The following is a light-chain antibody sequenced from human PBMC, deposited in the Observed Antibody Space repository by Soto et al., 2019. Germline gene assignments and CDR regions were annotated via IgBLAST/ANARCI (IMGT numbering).Light chain of an antibody. CDR3: QQYKSYYPWT. J-gene: IGKJ1*01. V-gene: IGKV1-5*01. Sequence: DIQMTQSPSTLSGSLGDRVTITCRASQTISSWLAWYQQKPGKAPKVLRYDASRLESGVPSRFSGSGSGTEFTLTITSLQHDDFANYYCQQYKSYYPWTFGQGTKVDIK. CDR1: QTISSW. CDR2: DAS.